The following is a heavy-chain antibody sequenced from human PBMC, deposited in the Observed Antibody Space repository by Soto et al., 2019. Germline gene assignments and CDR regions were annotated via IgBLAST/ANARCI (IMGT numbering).Heavy chain of an antibody. CDR3: ARGIGRYCSSTSCLGAPLWFDP. J-gene: IGHJ5*02. Sequence: QVQLQQWGAGLLKPSETLSLTCAVYGGSFSGYYWSWTRQPPGKGLEWIGEINHSGSTNYNPSLKSRVTISVDTSKNQFSLKLSSVTAADTAVYYCARGIGRYCSSTSCLGAPLWFDPWGQGTLVTVSS. V-gene: IGHV4-34*01. CDR2: INHSGST. D-gene: IGHD2-2*01. CDR1: GGSFSGYY.